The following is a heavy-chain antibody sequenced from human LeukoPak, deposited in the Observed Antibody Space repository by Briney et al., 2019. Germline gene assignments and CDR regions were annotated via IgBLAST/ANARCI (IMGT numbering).Heavy chain of an antibody. CDR3: ARHGSTDYFDY. CDR1: GGSISSTTSN. Sequence: SETLSLTCAVSGGSISSTTSNWGWLRQPPGKGLKGFGRIYYSGSTFYNPSLKSRVTISVDTSKNQPSLRLSSVTAADTAVYYCARHGSTDYFDYWGQGTLVTVSS. CDR2: IYYSGST. V-gene: IGHV4-39*01. D-gene: IGHD2-2*03. J-gene: IGHJ4*02.